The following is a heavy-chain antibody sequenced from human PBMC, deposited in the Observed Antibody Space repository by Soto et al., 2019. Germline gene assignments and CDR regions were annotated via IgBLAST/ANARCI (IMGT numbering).Heavy chain of an antibody. CDR1: GFTFTSST. V-gene: IGHV1-58*01. Sequence: ASVKVSCKASGFTFTSSTVQWVRQARGPRLEGIGWIVVGSGHTNYAQKFQERDTITRNMSTSPDYMELSSLRSEDTAVHYCAADKPYYYFWSGYWSYYYGMDVCGQGTTVTVSS. CDR3: AADKPYYYFWSGYWSYYYGMDV. D-gene: IGHD3-3*01. J-gene: IGHJ6*02. CDR2: IVVGSGHT.